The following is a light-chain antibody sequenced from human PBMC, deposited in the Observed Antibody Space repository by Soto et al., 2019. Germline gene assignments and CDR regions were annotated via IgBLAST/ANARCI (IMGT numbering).Light chain of an antibody. CDR1: SSNIGAGYE. J-gene: IGLJ1*01. V-gene: IGLV1-40*01. CDR2: ENN. CDR3: QSYDSRLSGYV. Sequence: QSVLTQPPSVSEAPGQRVTISCTGSSSNIGAGYEAHWYQQVPGTAPKLLIYENNNRPSGVPDRFSGSNSGTSASLAITGLQAEDEAEYYCQSYDSRLSGYVFGTGTKLTVL.